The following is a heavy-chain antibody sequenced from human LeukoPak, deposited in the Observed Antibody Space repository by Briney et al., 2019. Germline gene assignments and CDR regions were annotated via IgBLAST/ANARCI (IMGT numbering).Heavy chain of an antibody. CDR3: ARGISGLRPWNWFDP. V-gene: IGHV1-18*01. Sequence: ASVKVSCKASGYTFTSYGISWVRQAPGQGLEWMGWISAYNGNTNYAQKLQGRVTMTTDTSMSTAYMELSSLRSEDTAVYYCARGISGLRPWNWFDPWGQGTLVTVSS. CDR2: ISAYNGNT. CDR1: GYTFTSYG. D-gene: IGHD6-19*01. J-gene: IGHJ5*02.